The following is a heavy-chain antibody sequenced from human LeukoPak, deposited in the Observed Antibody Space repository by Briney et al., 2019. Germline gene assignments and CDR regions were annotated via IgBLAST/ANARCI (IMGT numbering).Heavy chain of an antibody. CDR2: IKSKTDGGTT. J-gene: IGHJ5*02. D-gene: IGHD3-10*01. CDR1: GFTFSNAW. V-gene: IGHV3-15*01. CDR3: TTPYYYGP. Sequence: GGSLRLSCAASGFTFSNAWMSWVRQAPGKGLEWAGRIKSKTDGGTTDYAAPVKGRFTISRDDSKNTLYLQMSSLKTEDTAVYYCTTPYYYGPWGQGTLVTVSS.